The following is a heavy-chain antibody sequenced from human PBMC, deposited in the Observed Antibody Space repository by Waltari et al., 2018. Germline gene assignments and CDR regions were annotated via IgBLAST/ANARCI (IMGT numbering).Heavy chain of an antibody. CDR3: AKDACGNTYLDH. CDR1: GFSLATYG. CDR2: CFFGGGDS. D-gene: IGHD2-15*01. Sequence: QVQLVESGGGVVQPGMSLRLSCAASGFSLATYGMHWVRQAPGKGVWWVALCFFGGGDSFYAGSVGGLCTISRDKSKNTLYLDINSLRRDDTAIYYCAKDACGNTYLDHWGQGTLVTVSS. J-gene: IGHJ4*02. V-gene: IGHV3-30*19.